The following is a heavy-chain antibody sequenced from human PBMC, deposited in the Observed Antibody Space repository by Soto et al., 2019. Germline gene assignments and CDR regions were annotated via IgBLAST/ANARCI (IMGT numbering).Heavy chain of an antibody. CDR2: FNGNGGGT. V-gene: IGHV3-23*01. J-gene: IGHJ5*02. CDR1: GFSFSTYA. Sequence: EVQLLESGGGLVQPGRSLRLACATSGFSFSTYAMTWVRQAPGKGLEWVSTFNGNGGGTYYADSVKGRFTISRDNSKNTLYLQMDSLRAEDTATYYCAKDNSLHWFDPWGQGTLVTVSS. D-gene: IGHD2-15*01. CDR3: AKDNSLHWFDP.